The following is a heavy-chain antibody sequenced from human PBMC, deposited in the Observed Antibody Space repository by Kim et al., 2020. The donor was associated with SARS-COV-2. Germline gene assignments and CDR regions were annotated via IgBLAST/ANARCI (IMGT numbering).Heavy chain of an antibody. J-gene: IGHJ4*02. V-gene: IGHV1-46*01. Sequence: QGRVTMTRDTSTSTVYMELSSLRSEDTAVYYCARGEVYYDILTGYYLFDYWGQGTLVTISS. D-gene: IGHD3-9*01. CDR3: ARGEVYYDILTGYYLFDY.